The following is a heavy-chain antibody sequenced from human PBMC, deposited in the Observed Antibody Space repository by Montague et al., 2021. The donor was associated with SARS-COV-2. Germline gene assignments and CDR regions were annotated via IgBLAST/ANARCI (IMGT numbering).Heavy chain of an antibody. CDR2: IYWDDDK. J-gene: IGHJ5*02. D-gene: IGHD6-19*01. Sequence: PALVKPTQTLTLTCTFSGFSLSTSGVGVGWIRQPPGKALEWLALIYWDDDKRYSPSLKSRLTITKDTSKNQVVLTMTNMDPVDTATYYCAHLRWSGWYGDWFDPWGQGTLVTVSS. CDR3: AHLRWSGWYGDWFDP. V-gene: IGHV2-5*02. CDR1: GFSLSTSGVG.